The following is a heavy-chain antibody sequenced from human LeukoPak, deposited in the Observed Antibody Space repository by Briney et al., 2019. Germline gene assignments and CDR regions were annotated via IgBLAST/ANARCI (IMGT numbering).Heavy chain of an antibody. Sequence: GESLKISGKGFGYSFAKYWFGWVRQMPGKGLEWMGIIYPGDSDTRYSPSFQGQVTISADKSISTAYLQWSSLKASDTAMYYCARHGIGYYFDYWGQGALVTVSS. D-gene: IGHD1-1*01. CDR1: GYSFAKYW. V-gene: IGHV5-51*01. CDR2: IYPGDSDT. J-gene: IGHJ4*02. CDR3: ARHGIGYYFDY.